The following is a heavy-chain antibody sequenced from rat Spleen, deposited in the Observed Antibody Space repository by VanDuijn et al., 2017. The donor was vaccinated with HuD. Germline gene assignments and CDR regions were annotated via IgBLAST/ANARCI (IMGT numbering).Heavy chain of an antibody. D-gene: IGHD1-12*02. J-gene: IGHJ2*01. CDR3: TRNYAYYYDGSYHGGFDY. CDR2: ISSGGST. Sequence: QVQLKESGPGLVQPSQTLYLTCTVSGLSLISNGVSWVRKPPGKGLEWIAAISSGGSTDYNSPFKSRLSISRDTSKSQVFLKVNSLKTEDTGIYYCTRNYAYYYDGSYHGGFDYWGQGVMVTVSS. CDR1: GLSLISNG. V-gene: IGHV2S8*01.